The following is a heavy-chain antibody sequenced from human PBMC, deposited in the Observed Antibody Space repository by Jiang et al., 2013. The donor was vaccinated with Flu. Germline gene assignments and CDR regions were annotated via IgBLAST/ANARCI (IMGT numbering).Heavy chain of an antibody. J-gene: IGHJ4*02. D-gene: IGHD5-24*01. V-gene: IGHV4-59*01. CDR1: GGSISSYY. CDR2: IYYSGST. CDR3: ARGLKMATAPHDY. Sequence: GSGLVKPSETLSLTCTVSGGSISSYYWSWIRQPPGKGLEWIGYIYYSGSTNYNPSLKSRVTISVDTSKNQFSLKLSSVTAADTAVYYCARGLKMATAPHDYWGQGTLVTVSS.